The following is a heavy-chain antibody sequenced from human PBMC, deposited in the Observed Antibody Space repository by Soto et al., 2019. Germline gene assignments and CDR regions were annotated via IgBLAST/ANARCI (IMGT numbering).Heavy chain of an antibody. V-gene: IGHV3-43*01. Sequence: GGSLRLSCAASGFTFDDYTMHWVRQAPGKGLEWVSLISWDGGSTYYADSVKGRFTISRDNSKNSLYLQMNSLRTEDTALYYCAKDPQGYCSSTSCYVGWFDPWGQGTLVTVSS. J-gene: IGHJ5*02. D-gene: IGHD2-2*01. CDR3: AKDPQGYCSSTSCYVGWFDP. CDR2: ISWDGGST. CDR1: GFTFDDYT.